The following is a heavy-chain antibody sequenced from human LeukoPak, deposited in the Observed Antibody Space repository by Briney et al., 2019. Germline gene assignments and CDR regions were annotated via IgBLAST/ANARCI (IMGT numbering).Heavy chain of an antibody. J-gene: IGHJ5*02. CDR1: GYTFSSYA. V-gene: IGHV1-69*13. CDR3: ARSLLPHNWFDP. Sequence: SVKVSCKASGYTFSSYAISWVRQAPGQGLEWMGGIIPIFGTANYAQKFQGRVTIIADESTSTAYMELGSLRSEDTAVYYCARSLLPHNWFDPWGQGTLVTVSS. D-gene: IGHD2-15*01. CDR2: IIPIFGTA.